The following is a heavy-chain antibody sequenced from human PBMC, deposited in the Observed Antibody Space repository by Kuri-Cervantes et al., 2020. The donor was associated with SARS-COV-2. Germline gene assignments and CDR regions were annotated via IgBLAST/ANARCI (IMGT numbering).Heavy chain of an antibody. CDR2: IRYDGSRK. D-gene: IGHD3-9*01. J-gene: IGHJ4*02. Sequence: GESLKISCAASGFTFTNYGMHWVRQAPGKGLEWVAFIRYDGSRKYYADSVKGRFTVSRDNSEKTLYLQMSSLRPEDTAVYYCAKDFGYHDVLTAYDYWGQGTLVTVSS. V-gene: IGHV3-30*02. CDR1: GFTFTNYG. CDR3: AKDFGYHDVLTAYDY.